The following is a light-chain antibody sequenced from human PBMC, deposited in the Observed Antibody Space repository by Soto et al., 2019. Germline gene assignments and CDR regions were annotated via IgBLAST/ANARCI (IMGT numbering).Light chain of an antibody. V-gene: IGKV1-8*01. CDR3: QQYYSYPF. CDR1: QGISSY. Sequence: AIRMTQSPSSFSASTGDRVTITSRASQGISSYLAWYQQKPGKAPKLLIYAASTLQSGVPSRFSGSGSGTDFTLTISCLQSEDFATYYCQQYYSYPFFGQGTRLEIK. J-gene: IGKJ5*01. CDR2: AAS.